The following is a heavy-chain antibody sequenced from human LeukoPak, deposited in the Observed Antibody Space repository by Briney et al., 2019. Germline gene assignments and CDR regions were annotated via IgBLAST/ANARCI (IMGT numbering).Heavy chain of an antibody. Sequence: PGGSLRLSCAASGFTFSSYSMNWVRQAPGKGLEWVSSISRSSDYTYYADSVKGRFTISRDNAKNSLYLQMNSLRAEDTAVYYCARDSVGGRFGELLYGTVYWGQGTLVTVSS. V-gene: IGHV3-21*01. CDR1: GFTFSSYS. CDR2: ISRSSDYT. D-gene: IGHD3-10*01. J-gene: IGHJ4*02. CDR3: ARDSVGGRFGELLYGTVY.